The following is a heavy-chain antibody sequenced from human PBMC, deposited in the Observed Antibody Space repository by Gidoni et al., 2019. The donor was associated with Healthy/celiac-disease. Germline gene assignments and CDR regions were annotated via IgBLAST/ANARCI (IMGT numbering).Heavy chain of an antibody. D-gene: IGHD3-3*01. CDR2: ISGSGGST. CDR3: AKTPDYDFWSGFDAFDI. Sequence: VQLLESGGGLVQPGGSLRLSCAASGFTFSIYAMSWVRQAPGKGLEWVSAISGSGGSTYYADSVKGRFTISRDNSKNTLYLQMNSLRAEDTAVYYCAKTPDYDFWSGFDAFDIWGQGTMVTVSS. J-gene: IGHJ3*02. CDR1: GFTFSIYA. V-gene: IGHV3-23*01.